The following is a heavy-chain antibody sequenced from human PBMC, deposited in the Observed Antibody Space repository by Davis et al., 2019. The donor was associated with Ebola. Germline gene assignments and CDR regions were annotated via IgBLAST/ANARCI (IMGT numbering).Heavy chain of an antibody. J-gene: IGHJ6*02. V-gene: IGHV3-33*01. D-gene: IGHD3-3*01. CDR1: GFNFRSYG. Sequence: PGGSLRLSCAASGFNFRSYGMHWVRQAPDKGLEWVAVIWYDGSRKYYGDSVKGRFTISRDNSNNLLYLQMNSLRAEDTAVYYCARAERPPYYDFWSGPYGMDVWGQGTTVTVSS. CDR3: ARAERPPYYDFWSGPYGMDV. CDR2: IWYDGSRK.